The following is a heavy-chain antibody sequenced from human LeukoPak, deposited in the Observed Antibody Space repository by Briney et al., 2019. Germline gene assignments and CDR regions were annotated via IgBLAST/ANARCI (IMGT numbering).Heavy chain of an antibody. CDR1: GFTFSSYW. V-gene: IGHV3-15*01. J-gene: IGHJ6*04. CDR3: TPDLMDV. Sequence: GGSLRLSCAASGFTFSSYWMSWVRQAPGKGLEWVGRIKSKVDGGAVDYAAPVPGRFSIARDDTRKTQYLETNSLKTEDTAIYYCTPDLMDVWGKGTTVTVSS. CDR2: IKSKVDGGAV.